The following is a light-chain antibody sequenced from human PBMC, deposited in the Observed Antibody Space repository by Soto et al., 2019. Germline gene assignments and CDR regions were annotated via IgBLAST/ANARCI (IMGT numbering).Light chain of an antibody. CDR1: QSISHH. Sequence: EIMMTQSPATPSVSPGERATLSCRASQSISHHLAWYQQKPGQAPRLLIYGASTRATGIPARFSGSGSGTEFTLIINSLQSEDSAVYYCQQYSKWPMYTFGQGTKVDIK. V-gene: IGKV3-15*01. J-gene: IGKJ2*01. CDR2: GAS. CDR3: QQYSKWPMYT.